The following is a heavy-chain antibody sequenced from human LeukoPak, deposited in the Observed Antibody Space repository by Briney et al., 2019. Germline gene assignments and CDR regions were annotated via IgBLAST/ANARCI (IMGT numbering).Heavy chain of an antibody. J-gene: IGHJ4*02. D-gene: IGHD3-22*01. CDR1: GGSLSSYY. CDR2: IYYSGST. V-gene: IGHV4-59*01. Sequence: SETLSLTCTVSGGSLSSYYWSWIRQPPGKGLEWIGYIYYSGSTNYNPSLKSRVTISVDTSKNQFSLKLSSVTAADTAVYYCARGRYYYDSSGSYYYFDYWGQGTLVTVSS. CDR3: ARGRYYYDSSGSYYYFDY.